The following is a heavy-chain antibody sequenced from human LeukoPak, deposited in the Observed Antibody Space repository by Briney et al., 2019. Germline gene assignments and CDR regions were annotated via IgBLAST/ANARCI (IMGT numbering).Heavy chain of an antibody. CDR3: ARDDSSGYYYGSIDY. CDR2: INPNSGGT. V-gene: IGHV1-2*06. J-gene: IGHJ4*02. D-gene: IGHD3-22*01. CDR1: GYTFTCYY. Sequence: ASVKVSCKASGYTFTCYYMHWVRQAPGQGLEWMGRINPNSGGTNYAQKFQGRVTMTRDTSISTAYMELSRLRSDDTAVYYCARDDSSGYYYGSIDYWGQGTLVTVSS.